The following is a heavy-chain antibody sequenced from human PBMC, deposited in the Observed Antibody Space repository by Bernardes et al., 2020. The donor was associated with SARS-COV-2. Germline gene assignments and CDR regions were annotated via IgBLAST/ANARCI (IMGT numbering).Heavy chain of an antibody. V-gene: IGHV3-48*03. CDR1: GFIFSSYE. CDR3: ARGGEKATFTVTKPY. J-gene: IGHJ4*02. Sequence: GSLRLSCAASGFIFSSYEMNWVRQAPGKGLEWVSYISSSGSTIYYADSVKGRFTISRDNAKKSLYLQMNSLRAEDTAVYYCARGGEKATFTVTKPYWGQGTLVTVSS. D-gene: IGHD4-17*01. CDR2: ISSSGSTI.